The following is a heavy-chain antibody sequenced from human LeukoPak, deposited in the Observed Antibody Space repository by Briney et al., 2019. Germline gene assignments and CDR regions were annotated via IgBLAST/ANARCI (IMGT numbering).Heavy chain of an antibody. J-gene: IGHJ4*02. CDR1: GFTFSNYA. CDR2: ISGSGTST. CDR3: AKVGVAGSSSWYDY. Sequence: PGGSLRLSCTASGFTFSNYAMSWVRQAPGKGLEWVSTISGSGTSTYYADSVKGRFTISRDNSKNTLYLQMNSLRAEDTAVYYCAKVGVAGSSSWYDYWGQGTLVTVSS. V-gene: IGHV3-23*01. D-gene: IGHD6-13*01.